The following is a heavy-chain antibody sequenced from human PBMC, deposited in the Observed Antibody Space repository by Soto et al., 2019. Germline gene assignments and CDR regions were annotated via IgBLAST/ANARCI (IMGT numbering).Heavy chain of an antibody. CDR3: AKDQYCSGGSCYPKVPFDP. D-gene: IGHD2-15*01. CDR1: GYTFTSYG. CDR2: ISAYNGNT. J-gene: IGHJ5*02. V-gene: IGHV1-18*01. Sequence: QVQLVQSGAEVKKPGASVKVSCKASGYTFTSYGISWVRQAPGQGLEWMGWISAYNGNTNYAQKLQGRVTMTTDTSTSTAYMELRSLRSDDTALYYCAKDQYCSGGSCYPKVPFDPWGQGTLVTVSS.